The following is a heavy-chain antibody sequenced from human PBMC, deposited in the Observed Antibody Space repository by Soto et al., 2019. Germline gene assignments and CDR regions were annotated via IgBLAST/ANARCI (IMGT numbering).Heavy chain of an antibody. J-gene: IGHJ4*02. Sequence: GGSLRLSCAASGFTFSSYAMSWVRQAPGKGLEWVSAISGSGGSTYYADSVKGRFTISRDNSKNTLYLQMNSLRAEDTAVYYCAKGSGFLEWLLDHHNFDYWGQGTLVTVSS. CDR2: ISGSGGST. CDR1: GFTFSSYA. D-gene: IGHD3-3*01. CDR3: AKGSGFLEWLLDHHNFDY. V-gene: IGHV3-23*01.